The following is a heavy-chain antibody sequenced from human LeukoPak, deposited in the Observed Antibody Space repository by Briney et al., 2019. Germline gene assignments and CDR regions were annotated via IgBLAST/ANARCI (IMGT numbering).Heavy chain of an antibody. V-gene: IGHV1-2*02. CDR1: GYTFTGYY. CDR2: INPNSGGT. D-gene: IGHD3-3*01. CDR3: ARGLRFLEWSPFDY. J-gene: IGHJ4*02. Sequence: ASVKVSCKASGYTFTGYYMHWVRQAPGQGLEWMGWINPNSGGTNYAQKFQGRVTMARDTSISTAYMELSRLRSDDTAVYYCARGLRFLEWSPFDYWGQGTLVTVSS.